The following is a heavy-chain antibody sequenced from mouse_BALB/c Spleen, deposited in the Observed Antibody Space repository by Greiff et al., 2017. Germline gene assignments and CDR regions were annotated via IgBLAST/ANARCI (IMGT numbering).Heavy chain of an antibody. CDR2: IDPENGDT. V-gene: IGHV14-4*02. CDR3: DYYGSSYYFDY. D-gene: IGHD1-1*01. J-gene: IGHJ2*01. Sequence: VQLQQSGAELVRSGASVKLSCPASGFNIKDYYMHWVKQRPEQGLEWIGWIDPENGDTEYAPKFQGKATMTADTSSNTAYLQLSSLTSEDPAVYYSDYYGSSYYFDYWGQGTTLTVSS. CDR1: GFNIKDYY.